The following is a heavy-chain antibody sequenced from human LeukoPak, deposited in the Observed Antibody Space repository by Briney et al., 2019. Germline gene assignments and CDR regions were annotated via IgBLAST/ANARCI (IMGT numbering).Heavy chain of an antibody. D-gene: IGHD6-13*01. V-gene: IGHV4-59*08. CDR1: GGSISSYY. CDR3: AKYSSSYVGFDY. Sequence: PSETLSLTCIVSGGSISSYYWSWIRQPPGKGLEWIGYIYYSGSTNYNPSLKSRVTISVDTSRNQFSLKLSSVTAADTAVYYCAKYSSSYVGFDYWGQGTLVTVSS. CDR2: IYYSGST. J-gene: IGHJ4*02.